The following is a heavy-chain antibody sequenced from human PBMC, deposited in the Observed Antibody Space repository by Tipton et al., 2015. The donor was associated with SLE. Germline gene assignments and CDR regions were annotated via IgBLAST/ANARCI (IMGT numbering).Heavy chain of an antibody. CDR1: GGSISSSNW. D-gene: IGHD6-6*01. CDR2: IYHSGST. CDR3: YLLASRNYYGMDV. J-gene: IGHJ6*02. V-gene: IGHV4-4*01. Sequence: TLSLTCAVSGGSISSSNWWTWVRQPPGKGLEWIGEIYHSGSTNYNPSLNSRVTISVDKSKNQFSLKLSSVTAADTAVYARYLLASRNYYGMDVWGQGTTVTVSS.